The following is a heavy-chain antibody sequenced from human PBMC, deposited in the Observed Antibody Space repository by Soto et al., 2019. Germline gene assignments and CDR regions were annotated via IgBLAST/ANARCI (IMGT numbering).Heavy chain of an antibody. Sequence: SETLSLTCTVSNDSITTTSYFWAWIRQTPGKGLEWLGSIYYSGSTYYNPSLQSRVNISVVTSKSQFSMKVRSVTAADAAIYYCARHDRAGPYAFLWGKGTTVT. CDR3: ARHDRAGPYAFL. J-gene: IGHJ6*03. D-gene: IGHD2-8*01. V-gene: IGHV4-39*01. CDR2: IYYSGST. CDR1: NDSITTTSYF.